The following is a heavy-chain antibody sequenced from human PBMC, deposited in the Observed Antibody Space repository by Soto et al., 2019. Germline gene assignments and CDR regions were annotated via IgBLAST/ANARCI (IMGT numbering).Heavy chain of an antibody. CDR1: GVTFSAYW. J-gene: IGHJ3*02. D-gene: IGHD6-19*01. Sequence: GGSLRLSCAAAGVTFSAYWGSWVRQAPGKGLEWVANIKQDGSEKYYVDSVKGRFTISRDNAKNSLYLQMNSLRAEDTAVYYCARPAVAGGAFDIWGQGTMVTVSS. CDR2: IKQDGSEK. V-gene: IGHV3-7*01. CDR3: ARPAVAGGAFDI.